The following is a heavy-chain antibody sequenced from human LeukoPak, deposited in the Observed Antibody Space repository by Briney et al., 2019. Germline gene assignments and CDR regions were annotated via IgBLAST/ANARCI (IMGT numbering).Heavy chain of an antibody. J-gene: IGHJ4*02. Sequence: GSLRLSCAASGFTFSSYGMHWVRQAPGKGLGGGSYISSSGSTIYYADSVKGRFTISRDNAKNSLYLQMNSLRAEDTAVCYCARDSAATPQQPLDYWGQGTLVTVSS. CDR3: ARDSAATPQQPLDY. V-gene: IGHV3-48*04. CDR1: GFTFSSYG. D-gene: IGHD6-13*01. CDR2: ISSSGSTI.